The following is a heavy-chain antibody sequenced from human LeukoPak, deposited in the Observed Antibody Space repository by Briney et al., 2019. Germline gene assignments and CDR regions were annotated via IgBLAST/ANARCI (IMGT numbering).Heavy chain of an antibody. D-gene: IGHD3-16*01. Sequence: PGRSLRLSCAASGFTFDDYAMHWVRQTPGKGLEWASYISWNGDGIDYADSVKGRFTVSRDNAKNSLYLQMNSLRPEDTALYYCVKGTPLGYWGQGTLVTVSS. CDR2: ISWNGDGI. V-gene: IGHV3-9*01. J-gene: IGHJ4*02. CDR1: GFTFDDYA. CDR3: VKGTPLGY.